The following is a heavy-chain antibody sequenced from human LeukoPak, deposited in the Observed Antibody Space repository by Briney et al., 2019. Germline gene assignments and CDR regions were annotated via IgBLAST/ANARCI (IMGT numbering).Heavy chain of an antibody. CDR1: GYTFTSYA. CDR2: INAGNGNT. V-gene: IGHV1-3*01. J-gene: IGHJ3*02. CDR3: ARPLKVRGAESAFDI. Sequence: ASVKVSCKASGYTFTSYAMHWVRQAPGHRLEWMGWINAGNGNTKYSQKFQGRVTITRDTSASTAYMELSSLRSEDTAVYYCARPLKVRGAESAFDIWGQGTMVTVSS. D-gene: IGHD3-10*01.